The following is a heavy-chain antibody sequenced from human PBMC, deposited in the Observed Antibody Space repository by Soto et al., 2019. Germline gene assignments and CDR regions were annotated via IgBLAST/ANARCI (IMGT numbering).Heavy chain of an antibody. CDR3: ARGYCSGGSCYSTRRWVDMDV. Sequence: QVQLVQSGAEVKKPGSSVKVSCKASGGTFSSYAISWVRQAPGQGLEWMGGIIPIFGTANYEQKFQGRVTITADASTRTAYMELSSLRSEDTAVYYCARGYCSGGSCYSTRRWVDMDVWGQGTTFTVSS. CDR2: IIPIFGTA. CDR1: GGTFSSYA. D-gene: IGHD2-15*01. V-gene: IGHV1-69*01. J-gene: IGHJ6*02.